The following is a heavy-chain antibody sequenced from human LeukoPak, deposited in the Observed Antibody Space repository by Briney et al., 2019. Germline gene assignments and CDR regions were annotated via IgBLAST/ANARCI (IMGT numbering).Heavy chain of an antibody. CDR1: GGTFSSYA. Sequence: SVKVSCKASGGTFSSYAISWVRQAPGQGLEWMGRIIPILGIANYAQKFQGRVTITADKSTSTAYMELSSLRSEDTAVYYRGRERGSIAALDFDYWGQGTLVTVSS. J-gene: IGHJ4*02. D-gene: IGHD6-6*01. CDR3: GRERGSIAALDFDY. CDR2: IIPILGIA. V-gene: IGHV1-69*04.